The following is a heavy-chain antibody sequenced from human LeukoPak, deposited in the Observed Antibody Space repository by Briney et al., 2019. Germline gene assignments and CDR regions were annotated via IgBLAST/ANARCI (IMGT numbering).Heavy chain of an antibody. CDR1: GGSFSGYY. CDR2: IYYTGTT. CDR3: ARRRSGSGLLDP. J-gene: IGHJ5*02. D-gene: IGHD3-22*01. Sequence: SETLSLTCAVSGGSFSGYYWSWIRQPPGKGLEWIGYIYYTGTTYFNPSLQSRVTISRDTPKNQFSLKLNSVTAADTAVYYCARRRSGSGLLDPWGQGTLVTVSS. V-gene: IGHV4-59*08.